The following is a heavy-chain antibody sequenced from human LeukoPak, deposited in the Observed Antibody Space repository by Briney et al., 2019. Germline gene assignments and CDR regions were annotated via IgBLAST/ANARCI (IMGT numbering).Heavy chain of an antibody. Sequence: SETLSLTCTVSGGSISSYYWSWIRQPPGKGLEWIGYIYYSGSTNYNPSLKSRVTISVDTSKNQFSLKLSSVTAADTAVYYCAREFRATDDYGDYGGSSWGQGTLVTVSS. J-gene: IGHJ4*02. CDR3: AREFRATDDYGDYGGSS. V-gene: IGHV4-59*01. CDR1: GGSISSYY. CDR2: IYYSGST. D-gene: IGHD4-17*01.